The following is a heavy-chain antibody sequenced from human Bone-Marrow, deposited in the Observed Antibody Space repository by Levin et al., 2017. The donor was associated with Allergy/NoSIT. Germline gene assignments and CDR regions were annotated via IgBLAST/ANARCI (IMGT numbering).Heavy chain of an antibody. V-gene: IGHV4-30-4*01. D-gene: IGHD6-6*01. J-gene: IGHJ5*02. CDR3: AREGGWIAARPRGRKYNWFDP. CDR1: GGSISSGDYY. CDR2: IYYSGST. Sequence: SETLSLTCTVSGGSISSGDYYWSWIRQPPGKGLEWIGYIYYSGSTYYNPSLKSRVTISVDTSKNQFSLKLSSVTAADTAVYYCAREGGWIAARPRGRKYNWFDPWGQGTLVTVSS.